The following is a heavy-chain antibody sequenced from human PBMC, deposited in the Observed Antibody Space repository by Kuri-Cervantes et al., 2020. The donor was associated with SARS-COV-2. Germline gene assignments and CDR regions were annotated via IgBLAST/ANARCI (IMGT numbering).Heavy chain of an antibody. Sequence: GESLKISCAASGFNFNITDMHWVRQAPGKGLEWVAVIWYDGSNKYYADSVKGRFTISRDNSKNTLYLQMNSLRAEDTAVYYCARDISRELPPSGGFDPWGQGTLVTVSS. J-gene: IGHJ5*02. V-gene: IGHV3-33*08. CDR2: IWYDGSNK. CDR3: ARDISRELPPSGGFDP. D-gene: IGHD1-26*01. CDR1: GFNFNITD.